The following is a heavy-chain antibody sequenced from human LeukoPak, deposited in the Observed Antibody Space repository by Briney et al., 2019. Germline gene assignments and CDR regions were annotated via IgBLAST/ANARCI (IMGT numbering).Heavy chain of an antibody. CDR3: ARDSTVAGGRIVATV. Sequence: GASVKVSCKASGYTFTSYGISWVRQAPGQGLEWMGWISAYNDNTNYAQKLQGRVTMTTDTSTSTAYMELRSLRSDDTAVYYCARDSTVAGGRIVATVWGQGTLVTVSS. CDR2: ISAYNDNT. D-gene: IGHD5-12*01. V-gene: IGHV1-18*01. J-gene: IGHJ4*02. CDR1: GYTFTSYG.